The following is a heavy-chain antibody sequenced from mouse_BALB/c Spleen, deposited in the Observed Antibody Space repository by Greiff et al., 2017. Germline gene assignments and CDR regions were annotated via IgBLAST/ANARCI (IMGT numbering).Heavy chain of an antibody. CDR1: GYTFTSYW. V-gene: IGHV1S127*01. CDR2: IDPSDSYT. J-gene: IGHJ4*01. Sequence: QVQLQQPGAELVKPGASVKLSCKASGYTFTSYWMYWVKQRPGQGLEWIGVIDPSDSYTSYNQKFKGKATMTVDTSSSTAYMQLSSLTSEDSAVYYCTIYDNYLYYAMDYWGQGTSVTVSS. D-gene: IGHD2-1*01. CDR3: TIYDNYLYYAMDY.